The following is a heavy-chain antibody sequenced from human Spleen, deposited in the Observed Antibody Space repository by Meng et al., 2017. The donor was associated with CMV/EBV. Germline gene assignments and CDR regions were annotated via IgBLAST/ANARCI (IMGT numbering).Heavy chain of an antibody. J-gene: IGHJ5*02. V-gene: IGHV3-74*01. Sequence: GGSLRLSCAASGFTFSSYWMHWVRQAPGKGLVWVSRINSDGSSTTYADSVKGRFTISRDNAKNTLYLQMNSLRVEDTAVYYWARGPGARFDPWGQGTLVTVSS. D-gene: IGHD1-26*01. CDR3: ARGPGARFDP. CDR2: INSDGSST. CDR1: GFTFSSYW.